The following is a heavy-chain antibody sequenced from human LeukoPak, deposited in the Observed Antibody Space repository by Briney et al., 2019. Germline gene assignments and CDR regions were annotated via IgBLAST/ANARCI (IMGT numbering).Heavy chain of an antibody. D-gene: IGHD2-21*02. Sequence: GGSLRLSCAASGFTFDDYAMHWVRQAPGKGLEWVSGISWNSGSIGYADSVKGRFTISRDNAENSLYLQMNSLRAEDTAVYYCARGRTPVTGQFDCWGQGNLVTVSS. CDR1: GFTFDDYA. CDR3: ARGRTPVTGQFDC. V-gene: IGHV3-9*01. CDR2: ISWNSGSI. J-gene: IGHJ4*02.